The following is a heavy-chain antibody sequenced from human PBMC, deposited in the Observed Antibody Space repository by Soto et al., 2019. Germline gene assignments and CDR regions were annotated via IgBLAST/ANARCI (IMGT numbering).Heavy chain of an antibody. J-gene: IGHJ6*02. CDR1: GYTFIHYA. CDR3: ARDQRRGAVGGALPYGMDV. Sequence: QVQLVQSGAEEKKPGASVKVSCKASGYTFIHYAIHWVRPAPGQGLEWMGWINVGNGNTKYSQNFQGRVTITRDTSASTAYMELSSLRSEDTAVYDGARDQRRGAVGGALPYGMDVWGQGTTVTVSS. D-gene: IGHD6-19*01. CDR2: INVGNGNT. V-gene: IGHV1-3*05.